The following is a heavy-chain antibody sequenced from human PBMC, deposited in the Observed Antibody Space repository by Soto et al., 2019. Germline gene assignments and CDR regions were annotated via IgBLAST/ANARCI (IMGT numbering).Heavy chain of an antibody. CDR3: ARRAETNGWNGFGADKYYFDF. D-gene: IGHD1-1*01. CDR2: MNPNTGDS. V-gene: IGHV1-8*01. CDR1: GYTFTSYD. J-gene: IGHJ4*02. Sequence: ASVKVSCKASGYTFTSYDIYWVRQATGQGLEWMGWMNPNTGDSSYAQKFQGRVTMTSDTSIPTAHMELSSLRSEDTSVYYCARRAETNGWNGFGADKYYFDFWGQGTLVTVSS.